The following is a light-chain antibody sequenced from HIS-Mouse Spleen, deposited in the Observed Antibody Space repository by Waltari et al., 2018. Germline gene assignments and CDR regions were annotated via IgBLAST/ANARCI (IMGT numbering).Light chain of an antibody. V-gene: IGLV2-14*03. Sequence: QSALTQPASVSGSPGQAITISCTGTSGDVVGYNYVSWYQQHPGKAPKLMIYDVSNRPSGVSNRFSGSKSGNTASLTISGLQAEDEADYYCSSYTSSSTEVFGGGTKLTVL. J-gene: IGLJ2*01. CDR2: DVS. CDR3: SSYTSSSTEV. CDR1: SGDVVGYNY.